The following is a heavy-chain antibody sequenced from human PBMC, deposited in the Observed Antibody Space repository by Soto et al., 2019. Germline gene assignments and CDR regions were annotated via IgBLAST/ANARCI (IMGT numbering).Heavy chain of an antibody. Sequence: EVQLVESGGGFVQPGGYLRLSCTASGFTFSNYEMTWVRQAPGKGLEWVSYLSTSGSTMYYADSVKGRFTISRDNAKNSLFLQMNSLRAEDTAVYYCARENSPAGLDVWGQGTTVTVSS. CDR1: GFTFSNYE. J-gene: IGHJ6*02. CDR3: ARENSPAGLDV. V-gene: IGHV3-48*03. D-gene: IGHD6-13*01. CDR2: LSTSGSTM.